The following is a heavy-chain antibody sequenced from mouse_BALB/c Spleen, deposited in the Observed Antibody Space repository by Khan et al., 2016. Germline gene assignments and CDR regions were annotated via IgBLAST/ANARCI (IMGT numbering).Heavy chain of an antibody. CDR1: GYTFTTYY. D-gene: IGHD2-14*01. J-gene: IGHJ3*01. CDR2: IYPGNVNT. V-gene: IGHV1S56*01. CDR3: ARNYYRYDAGLAY. Sequence: QVQLQQSGPELVKPGASVRISCKASGYTFTTYYIHWVKQRPGQGLEWIGWIYPGNVNTKYNEKFKGKATLTADKSSSTAYMQLSSLTSEDSAVYFCARNYYRYDAGLAYWGQGTLVTVSA.